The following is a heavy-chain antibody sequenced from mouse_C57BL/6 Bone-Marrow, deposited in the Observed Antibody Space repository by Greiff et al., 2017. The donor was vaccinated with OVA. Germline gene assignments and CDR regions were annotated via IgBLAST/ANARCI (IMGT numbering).Heavy chain of an antibody. D-gene: IGHD1-1*01. CDR1: GYTFTDYY. CDR3: ARDYYGSSRFAY. V-gene: IGHV1-19*01. CDR2: INPYNGGT. Sequence: VQLQQSGPVLVKPGASVKMSCKASGYTFTDYYMNWVKQSHGKSLEWIGVINPYNGGTSYNQKFKGKATLTVDKSSSTAYMELNSLTSEDSAVYDCARDYYGSSRFAYWGQGTLVTVSA. J-gene: IGHJ3*01.